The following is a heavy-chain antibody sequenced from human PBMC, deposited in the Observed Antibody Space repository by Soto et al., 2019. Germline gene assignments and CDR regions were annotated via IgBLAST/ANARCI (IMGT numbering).Heavy chain of an antibody. V-gene: IGHV1-8*01. Sequence: SVKVSCKASGYTFTSYDINWVRRATGQGLEWMGWMNPNSGNTGYAQKFQGRVTMTRNTSISTAYMELSSLRSEDTAVYYCARGDFWSGYRFEDYYYMDVWGKGTTVTVSS. J-gene: IGHJ6*03. D-gene: IGHD3-3*01. CDR1: GYTFTSYD. CDR2: MNPNSGNT. CDR3: ARGDFWSGYRFEDYYYMDV.